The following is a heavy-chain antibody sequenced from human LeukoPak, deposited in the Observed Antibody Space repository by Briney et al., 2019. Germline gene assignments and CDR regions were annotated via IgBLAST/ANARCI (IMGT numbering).Heavy chain of an antibody. Sequence: GGSLRLSCAASGFTFSSYGMHWVRQAPGKGLEWVAVISYDGSNKYYADSVKGRFTISRDNSKNTLYLQMNSLKTEDTAVYYCTTAGYSYGTDAFDIWGQGTMVTVSS. CDR3: TTAGYSYGTDAFDI. J-gene: IGHJ3*02. V-gene: IGHV3-30*03. CDR2: ISYDGSNK. CDR1: GFTFSSYG. D-gene: IGHD5-18*01.